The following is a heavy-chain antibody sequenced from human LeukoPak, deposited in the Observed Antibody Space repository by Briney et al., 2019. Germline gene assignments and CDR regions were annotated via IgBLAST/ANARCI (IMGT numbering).Heavy chain of an antibody. CDR1: GASISSGTYY. CDR3: ARHVVGPGYSSIPNLDY. V-gene: IGHV4-39*01. D-gene: IGHD2-21*01. Sequence: SETLSLTCSVSGASISSGTYYWAWIRQPPGKGLEWIGSLYYGGNTHYNPSLESRIAISVDTSRNHLSVRLTSVTAADTAVYYCARHVVGPGYSSIPNLDYWGQGTQVTVSS. CDR2: LYYGGNT. J-gene: IGHJ4*02.